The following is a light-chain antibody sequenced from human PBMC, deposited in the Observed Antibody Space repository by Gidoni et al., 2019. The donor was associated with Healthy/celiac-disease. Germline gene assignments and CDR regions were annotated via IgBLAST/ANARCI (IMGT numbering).Light chain of an antibody. V-gene: IGLV1-44*01. CDR3: AAWDDSLVV. CDR2: RNN. J-gene: IGLJ2*01. Sequence: QSVLTQPPSPSGTPGQRVTISCSGSSSNIVSNTVNCYQQPPETATKRHIDRNNQRPSRVPDRFSGSKAGTSASLAISGLQSEDEADYYCAAWDDSLVVFGGGTKLTVL. CDR1: SSNIVSNT.